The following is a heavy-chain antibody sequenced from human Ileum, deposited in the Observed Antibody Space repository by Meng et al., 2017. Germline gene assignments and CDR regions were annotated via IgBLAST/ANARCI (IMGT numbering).Heavy chain of an antibody. CDR3: GRSRASVYFDF. CDR2: IHAGSGDT. D-gene: IGHD3-16*01. CDR1: GFTFSNYA. V-gene: IGHV1-3*01. J-gene: IGHJ4*01. Sequence: QVQFLHSRAELKKSGASVSISCKASGFTFSNYAIYWVRQAPGQSLEWLGWIHAGSGDTKFSQTFQGRLTFDRDTSADTVYMELSSLTSGDRAVYYCGRSRASVYFDFLGQGTLVTVSS.